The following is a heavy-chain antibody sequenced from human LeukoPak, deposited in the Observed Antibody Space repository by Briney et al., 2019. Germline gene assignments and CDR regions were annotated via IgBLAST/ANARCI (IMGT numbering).Heavy chain of an antibody. CDR2: ISSSGSTI. CDR1: GFTFSNFD. D-gene: IGHD6-13*01. Sequence: PGGSLRLSCAASGFTFSNFDLSWIRQAPGKGLEWVSYISSSGSTIYYADSVKGRFTISRDNAKNSLYLQMNSLRAEDTAVYYCARFLAAAKHYYYYYMDVWGKGTTVTISS. J-gene: IGHJ6*03. CDR3: ARFLAAAKHYYYYYMDV. V-gene: IGHV3-11*01.